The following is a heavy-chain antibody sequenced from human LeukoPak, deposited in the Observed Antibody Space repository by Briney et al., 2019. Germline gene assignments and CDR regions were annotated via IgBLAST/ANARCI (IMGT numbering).Heavy chain of an antibody. V-gene: IGHV3-30*02. Sequence: PGGSLRLSCAASLFSFNNYDMYWVRQAPGKGLEWVAFIGYDGTNKYYGDSVKGRFTVSRDNSKKTLYLQLSSLRAEDTAVYYCAKDHGATWSGFDIWGQGTMVTVSS. CDR1: LFSFNNYD. J-gene: IGHJ3*02. CDR2: IGYDGTNK. CDR3: AKDHGATWSGFDI. D-gene: IGHD3-3*01.